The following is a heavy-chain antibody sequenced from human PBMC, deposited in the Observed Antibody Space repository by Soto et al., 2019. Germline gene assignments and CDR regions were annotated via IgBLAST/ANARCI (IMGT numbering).Heavy chain of an antibody. CDR1: GFTFGDYA. V-gene: IGHV3-49*03. J-gene: IGHJ4*02. CDR3: TRGVSRRLPYYFDY. CDR2: IRSKAYGGTT. Sequence: GGSLRLSCTASGFTFGDYAMSWFRQAPGKGLEWVGFIRSKAYGGTTEYAASVKGRFTISRDDSKSIAYLQMNSLKTEDTAVYYCTRGVSRRLPYYFDYWGQGTLVTVSS.